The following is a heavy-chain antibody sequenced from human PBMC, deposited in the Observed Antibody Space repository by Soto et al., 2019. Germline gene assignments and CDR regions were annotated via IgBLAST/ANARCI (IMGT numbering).Heavy chain of an antibody. J-gene: IGHJ4*02. V-gene: IGHV3-23*01. CDR3: AKHVIMDTSSIFDC. CDR1: GFIFNNFG. D-gene: IGHD5-18*01. Sequence: GGSLRLSCATSGFIFNNFGMNWVRQGPGKGLEWVSTIRSDGTYYADSVKGRFTISRDNSKNILYLQMNSLRADDTAVYYCAKHVIMDTSSIFDCRGQGTLVTVSS. CDR2: IRSDGT.